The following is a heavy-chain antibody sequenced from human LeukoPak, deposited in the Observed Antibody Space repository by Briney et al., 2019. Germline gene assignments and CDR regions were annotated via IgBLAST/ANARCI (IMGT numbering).Heavy chain of an antibody. J-gene: IGHJ4*02. CDR2: IKQDGSEK. CDR1: GFTFSSYW. CDR3: ARVSTIRTWSGYYTDYFDY. V-gene: IGHV3-7*01. D-gene: IGHD3-3*01. Sequence: GGSLRLSCAASGFTFSSYWMSWVRQAPGKGLEWVANIKQDGSEKYYVDSVKGRFTISRDNAKNSLYLQMNSLRAEDTAVYYCARVSTIRTWSGYYTDYFDYWGQGTLVTVSS.